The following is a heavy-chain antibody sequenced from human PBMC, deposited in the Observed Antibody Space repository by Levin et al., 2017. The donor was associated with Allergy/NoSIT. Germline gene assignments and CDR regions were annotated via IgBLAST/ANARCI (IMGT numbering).Heavy chain of an antibody. CDR3: ARCSGKACHGWVDS. V-gene: IGHV3-33*01. CDR1: GFRFSNYG. Sequence: GGSLRLSCAASGFRFSNYGMHWVRQAPGKGLEWVASLWFDGSNKYYGDSVKGRLAISRDNVRDTLYLQMRSLRVEDTAVYYCARCSGKACHGWVDSWGQGTLVTVSS. CDR2: LWFDGSNK. J-gene: IGHJ5*01. D-gene: IGHD2-15*01.